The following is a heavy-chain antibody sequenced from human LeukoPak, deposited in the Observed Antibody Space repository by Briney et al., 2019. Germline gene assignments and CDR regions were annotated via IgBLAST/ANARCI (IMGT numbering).Heavy chain of an antibody. CDR3: ARDRTNWGSSYFDY. CDR1: GGSFSGYY. J-gene: IGHJ4*02. CDR2: INHSGST. V-gene: IGHV4-34*01. D-gene: IGHD7-27*01. Sequence: SETLSLTCAVYGGSFSGYYWSWIRQPPGKGLEWIGEINHSGSTNYNPSLKSRVTISVDTSKNQFSLKLSSVTAADTAVYYCARDRTNWGSSYFDYWGQGILVTVSS.